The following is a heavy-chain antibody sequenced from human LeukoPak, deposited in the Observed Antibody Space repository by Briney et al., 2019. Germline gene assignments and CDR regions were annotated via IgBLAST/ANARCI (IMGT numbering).Heavy chain of an antibody. J-gene: IGHJ6*02. V-gene: IGHV3-30-3*01. CDR1: GFTFSSYA. CDR2: ISYDGSNK. Sequence: PGGSLRLSCAASGFTFSSYAMHWVRQAPGKGLEWVAVISYDGSNKYYADSVKGRFTISRDNSKNTLYLQMNSLRAEDTAVYYCGARDYSYGMDVWGQGTTVTVSS. CDR3: GARDYSYGMDV.